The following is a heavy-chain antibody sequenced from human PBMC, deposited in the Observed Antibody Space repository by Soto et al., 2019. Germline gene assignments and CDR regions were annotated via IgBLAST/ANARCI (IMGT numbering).Heavy chain of an antibody. CDR3: GRCGTTGGLDV. V-gene: IGHV3-30*19. Sequence: QVQLVESGGGVVQPGTSLRVSCVGSGFTFRSYVIHWVRQAPGKGLEWVALTSYDGSDKYYGDSVRGRFTISRDNSRNTVDLQMDSLRLEDRALYCRGRCGTTGGLDVWGQGTLVSVSS. CDR1: GFTFRSYV. CDR2: TSYDGSDK. J-gene: IGHJ1*01. D-gene: IGHD3-16*01.